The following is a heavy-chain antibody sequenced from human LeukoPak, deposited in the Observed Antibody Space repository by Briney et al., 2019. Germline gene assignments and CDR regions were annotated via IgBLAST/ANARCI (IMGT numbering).Heavy chain of an antibody. J-gene: IGHJ4*02. Sequence: GGSLTLSCAASGFTFTNYAMSRVRQAQGKGLEWVSGISSSGASTYHADSLKGRFTISRDNSKNTLYLQMNSLRAEDTAVYYCAKGRSRTRDLFDYWGQGTLVTVSS. V-gene: IGHV3-23*01. CDR2: ISSSGAST. D-gene: IGHD2-2*01. CDR1: GFTFTNYA. CDR3: AKGRSRTRDLFDY.